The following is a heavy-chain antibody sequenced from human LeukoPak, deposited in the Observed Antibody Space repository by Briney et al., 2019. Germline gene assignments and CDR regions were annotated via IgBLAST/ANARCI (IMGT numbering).Heavy chain of an antibody. V-gene: IGHV3-21*01. Sequence: SGGSPRLSCAASGFTFSSYSMNWVRQAPGKGLEWVSSISSSSSYIYYADSVKGRITISRDNAKNSLYLQMNSLRAEDTAVYYCARSPPSSSDWFDPWGERALVIVSS. CDR2: ISSSSSYI. CDR3: ARSPPSSSDWFDP. CDR1: GFTFSSYS. J-gene: IGHJ5*02. D-gene: IGHD2-2*01.